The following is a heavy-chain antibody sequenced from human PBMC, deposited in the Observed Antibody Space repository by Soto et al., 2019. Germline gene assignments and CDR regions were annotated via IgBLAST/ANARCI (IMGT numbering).Heavy chain of an antibody. Sequence: QVQLVQSGAEVKKPGSSVKVSCKASGGTFGSYAISWVRQAPGQGLEWMGGITPIPGTANYAQKFQGRDTIAADESKSTAYMEVSSLRSEDTAVYYCARSQGSSTSLEIYYYYYYGMDVWGQGTTVTVSS. J-gene: IGHJ6*02. CDR3: ARSQGSSTSLEIYYYYYYGMDV. CDR1: GGTFGSYA. CDR2: ITPIPGTA. D-gene: IGHD2-2*01. V-gene: IGHV1-69*01.